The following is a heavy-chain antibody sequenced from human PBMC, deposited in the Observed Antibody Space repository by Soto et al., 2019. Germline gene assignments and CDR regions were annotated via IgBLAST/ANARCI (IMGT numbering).Heavy chain of an antibody. D-gene: IGHD6-19*01. CDR3: ARARSSSGWYPTYFDY. CDR2: ISAYNGNT. J-gene: IGHJ4*02. V-gene: IGHV1-18*04. CDR1: GYTSTSYG. Sequence: ASVKVSCKASGYTSTSYGISWVRQAPGQGLEWMGWISAYNGNTNYAQKLQGRVTMTTDTSTSTACMELRSLRSDDTAVYYCARARSSSGWYPTYFDYWGQGTLVTVSS.